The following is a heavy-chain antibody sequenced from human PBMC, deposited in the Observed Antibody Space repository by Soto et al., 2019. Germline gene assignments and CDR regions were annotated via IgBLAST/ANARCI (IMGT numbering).Heavy chain of an antibody. D-gene: IGHD3-9*01. CDR1: GGSISSSSYY. CDR2: IYYSGST. Sequence: SETLSLTCTVSGGSISSSSYYWGWIRQPPGKGLEWIGSIYYSGSTYYNPSLKSRVTISVDTSKNQFSLKLSSVTAADTAVYYCARRYYDILTGYYMGGMDVWSQGTTVTVSS. V-gene: IGHV4-39*01. J-gene: IGHJ6*02. CDR3: ARRYYDILTGYYMGGMDV.